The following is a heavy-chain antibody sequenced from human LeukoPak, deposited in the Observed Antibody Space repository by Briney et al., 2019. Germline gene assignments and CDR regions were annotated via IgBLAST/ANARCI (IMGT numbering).Heavy chain of an antibody. CDR1: GYTFTDYY. Sequence: ASVTVSFTASGYTFTDYYIHWVRQAPGQGLELMGIIHPSGGSTTYAQKFQGRVTVTSDTSTSTVYMELSSLRSEDTAVYYCARVLADAGTGYWGQGTLVTVSS. D-gene: IGHD6-13*01. V-gene: IGHV1-46*01. J-gene: IGHJ4*02. CDR2: IHPSGGST. CDR3: ARVLADAGTGY.